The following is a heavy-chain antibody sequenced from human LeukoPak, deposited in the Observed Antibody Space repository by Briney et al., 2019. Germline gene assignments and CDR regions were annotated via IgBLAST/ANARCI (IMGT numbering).Heavy chain of an antibody. CDR2: ISYDGRNK. CDR1: GFTFSNYA. J-gene: IGHJ6*02. Sequence: GRSLRLSCAASGFTFSNYATHWVRQAPGKGLEWVAVISYDGRNKNYADSVKGRFTISRDNSKNTLYLQMDSLRAEDTAVYYCARDRYGMDVWGQGTTVTVSS. V-gene: IGHV3-30*04. CDR3: ARDRYGMDV.